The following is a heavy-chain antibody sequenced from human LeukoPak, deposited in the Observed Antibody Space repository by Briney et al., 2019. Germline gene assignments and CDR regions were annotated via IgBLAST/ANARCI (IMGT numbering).Heavy chain of an antibody. V-gene: IGHV1-2*02. Sequence: ASVKVSCKTSGYTFTGYYMHWVRQAPGQGLEWMGWISPNSGGTNYAQKFQGRVTMTRDTSISTAYMELSRLRSDDTAVYYCARAVANQHFDYWGQGTLVTVSS. CDR1: GYTFTGYY. CDR3: ARAVANQHFDY. J-gene: IGHJ4*02. CDR2: ISPNSGGT. D-gene: IGHD5-12*01.